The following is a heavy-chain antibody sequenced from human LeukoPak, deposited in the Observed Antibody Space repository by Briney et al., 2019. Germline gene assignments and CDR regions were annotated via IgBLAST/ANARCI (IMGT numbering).Heavy chain of an antibody. Sequence: PGGSLRLSCAASGFTFSSYGMHWVRQAPGKGLEWVAVISYDGSNKYYADSVKGRFTISRDNSKNTLYLQMNSLRAEDTAVYYCAKENSGSLSGYLYYYYGMDVWGQGTTVTVSS. CDR2: ISYDGSNK. CDR1: GFTFSSYG. V-gene: IGHV3-30*18. J-gene: IGHJ6*02. D-gene: IGHD5-12*01. CDR3: AKENSGSLSGYLYYYYGMDV.